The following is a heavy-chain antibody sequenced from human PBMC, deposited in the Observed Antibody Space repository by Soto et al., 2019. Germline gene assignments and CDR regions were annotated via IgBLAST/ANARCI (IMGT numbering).Heavy chain of an antibody. CDR1: GFTFSTYW. CDR2: ISSSGSTI. Sequence: GGSLRLSCSASGFTFSTYWMSWVRQAPGKGLEWVSYISSSGSTIYYADSVKGRFTISRDNAKNSLYLQMNSLRAEDTAVYYCARDRAYSSSSGWLGWYFDLWGRGTLVTVSS. D-gene: IGHD6-6*01. V-gene: IGHV3-48*04. CDR3: ARDRAYSSSSGWLGWYFDL. J-gene: IGHJ2*01.